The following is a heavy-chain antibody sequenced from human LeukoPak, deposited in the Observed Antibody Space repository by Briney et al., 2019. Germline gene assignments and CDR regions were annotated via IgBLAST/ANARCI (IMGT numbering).Heavy chain of an antibody. CDR1: GINFSKAW. Sequence: PGGSLRLSCAASGINFSKAWMTWVRQTPGKGLEWLGLMKSKPDGETTIYAAPVKDRFTISRDDSTSTLYLQMNSLKTEDTGVYYCVTDLTTYWGQGTLATVSS. D-gene: IGHD3-9*01. CDR2: MKSKPDGETT. CDR3: VTDLTTY. J-gene: IGHJ4*02. V-gene: IGHV3-15*01.